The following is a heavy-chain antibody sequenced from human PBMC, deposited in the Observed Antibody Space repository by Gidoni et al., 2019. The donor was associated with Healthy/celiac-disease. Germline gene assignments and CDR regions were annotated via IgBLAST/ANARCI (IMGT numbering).Heavy chain of an antibody. D-gene: IGHD5-18*01. CDR3: AKSSFGYSYGYSHYYYGMDV. CDR2: ISYDGSNK. J-gene: IGHJ6*02. CDR1: GFTFSSYG. V-gene: IGHV3-30*18. Sequence: QVQLVESGGGVVQPGRSLRLSCAASGFTFSSYGLHWVRKAPGKGLEWVAVISYDGSNKYYADSVKGRFTISRDNSKNTLYLQMNSLRAEDTAVYYCAKSSFGYSYGYSHYYYGMDVWGQGTTVTVSS.